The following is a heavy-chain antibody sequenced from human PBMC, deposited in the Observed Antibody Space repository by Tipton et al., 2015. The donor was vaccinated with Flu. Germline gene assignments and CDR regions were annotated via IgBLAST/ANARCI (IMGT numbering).Heavy chain of an antibody. J-gene: IGHJ4*02. CDR2: INSDGSST. CDR1: GFTFSSYW. D-gene: IGHD3-10*01. V-gene: IGHV3-74*01. Sequence: SLRLSCAASGFTFSSYWMHWVRQAPGKGLVWVSRINSDGSSTSYADSVKGRFTISRDNAKNTLYLQMNSLRAEDTAVYYCARAFPLWDLFDYWGQGTLVTVSS. CDR3: ARAFPLWDLFDY.